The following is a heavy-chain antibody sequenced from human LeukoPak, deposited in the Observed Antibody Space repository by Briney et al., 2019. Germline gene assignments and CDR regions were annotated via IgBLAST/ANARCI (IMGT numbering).Heavy chain of an antibody. V-gene: IGHV3-23*01. D-gene: IGHD2-8*01. CDR3: AKDHAGMDF. CDR2: LSGSGGST. CDR1: GFTFSSYA. J-gene: IGHJ6*04. Sequence: GGSLRLSCAASGFTFSSYAMIWVRQAPGKGLEWVSTLSGSGGSTYYADSVKGRFTISRDNSKNTLYLQMNSLRAEDTAVYYCAKDHAGMDFWGKGTTVTVSS.